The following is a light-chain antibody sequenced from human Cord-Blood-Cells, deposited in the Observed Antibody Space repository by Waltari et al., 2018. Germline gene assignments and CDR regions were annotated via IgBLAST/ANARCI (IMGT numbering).Light chain of an antibody. CDR2: DVS. J-gene: IGLJ3*02. CDR1: SSDVGGYNY. Sequence: QSALTQPASVSGSPGQSITISCTGTSSDVGGYNYVSWYQHHPGKAHKLMIYDVSERPSVVSNRFSGSKSGNTASLTISGLQAEDEADYYCSSYTSSSTWVFGGGTKLTVL. V-gene: IGLV2-14*03. CDR3: SSYTSSSTWV.